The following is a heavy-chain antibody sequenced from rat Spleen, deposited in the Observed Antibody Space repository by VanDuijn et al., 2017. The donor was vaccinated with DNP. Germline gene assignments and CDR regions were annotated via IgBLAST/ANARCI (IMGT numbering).Heavy chain of an antibody. D-gene: IGHD4-3*01. CDR2: IGSAAYAP. CDR1: GFTFSDYY. V-gene: IGHV5-22*01. J-gene: IGHJ2*01. Sequence: EVQLVESGGGLVQPGRSLKLSCAASGFTFSDYYMAWVRQAPKMGLEWVAYIGSAAYAPYYGDSVKGRFTISRDNAKSTLYLQMNSLRSEDMATYYCVRWNSGHFDYWGQGVMVTVSS. CDR3: VRWNSGHFDY.